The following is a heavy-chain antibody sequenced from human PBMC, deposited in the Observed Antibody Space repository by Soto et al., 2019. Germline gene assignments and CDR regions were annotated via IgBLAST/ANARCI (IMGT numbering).Heavy chain of an antibody. CDR2: INPSGGST. CDR1: GYTFTSYY. CDR3: ARDLDCSSTSCPSPSHAFDI. Sequence: GASVKVSCKASGYTFTSYYMHWVRQAPGQGLEWMGIINPSGGSTSYAQKFQGRVTMTRDTSTSTVYMELSSLRSEDTAVYYCARDLDCSSTSCPSPSHAFDIWGQGTMVTVSS. J-gene: IGHJ3*02. D-gene: IGHD2-2*01. V-gene: IGHV1-46*03.